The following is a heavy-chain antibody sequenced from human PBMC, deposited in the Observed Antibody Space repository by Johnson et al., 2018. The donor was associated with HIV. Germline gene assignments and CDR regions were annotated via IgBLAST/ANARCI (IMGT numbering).Heavy chain of an antibody. J-gene: IGHJ3*01. CDR1: GFTFSNYP. V-gene: IGHV3-30-3*01. Sequence: QVQLVESGGGVVQPGRSLRLSCAASGFTFSNYPMHWVRQAPGKGLEWVAVISYDGSNKYYADSVKGRFTISRDNSKNTLYLQMNSLRAEDTALYYCAFTVHSSGWYGGYDAFDVWGQGTMVTVSS. CDR3: AFTVHSSGWYGGYDAFDV. CDR2: ISYDGSNK. D-gene: IGHD6-19*01.